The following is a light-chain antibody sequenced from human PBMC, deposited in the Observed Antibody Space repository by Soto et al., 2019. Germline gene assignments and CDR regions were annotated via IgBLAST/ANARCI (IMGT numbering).Light chain of an antibody. CDR1: NSDVGGYDH. Sequence: QSARAQPASVSGSPGQSITISCTGTNSDVGGYDHVSWFQQHPGKAPRLMIYDVTNRPSGVPNRFSGSKTGNTASLIISGLQAEDEADYYCSSFTRSGTLAFGGGTKLTVL. CDR3: SSFTRSGTLA. J-gene: IGLJ2*01. CDR2: DVT. V-gene: IGLV2-14*01.